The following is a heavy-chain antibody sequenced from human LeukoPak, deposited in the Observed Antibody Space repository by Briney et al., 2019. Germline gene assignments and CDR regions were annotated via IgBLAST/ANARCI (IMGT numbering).Heavy chain of an antibody. CDR1: GYTFTSYA. Sequence: GASVKVSCKASGYTFTSYAMNWVRQAPGQGLEWMGWINTNTGNPTYAQGLTGRFVFSLDTSVSTAYLQIRSLKAEDTAVYYCARGGIGDPLRGDYWGQGTLVTVSS. D-gene: IGHD3-16*01. CDR3: ARGGIGDPLRGDY. J-gene: IGHJ4*02. CDR2: INTNTGNP. V-gene: IGHV7-4-1*02.